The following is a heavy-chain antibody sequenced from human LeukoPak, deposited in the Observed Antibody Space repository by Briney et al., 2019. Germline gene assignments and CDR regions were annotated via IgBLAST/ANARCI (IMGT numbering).Heavy chain of an antibody. CDR2: TRNKANSYTT. CDR3: ARAVDYGGNFDY. J-gene: IGHJ4*02. V-gene: IGHV3-72*01. CDR1: GFTFSDHY. D-gene: IGHD4-23*01. Sequence: GSLRLSCTASGFTFSDHYMDWVRQAPGKGLEWVGRTRNKANSYTTEYAASVKGRFTISRDDSKNSLYLQMNSLKTEDTAVYYCARAVDYGGNFDYWGQGTLVTVSS.